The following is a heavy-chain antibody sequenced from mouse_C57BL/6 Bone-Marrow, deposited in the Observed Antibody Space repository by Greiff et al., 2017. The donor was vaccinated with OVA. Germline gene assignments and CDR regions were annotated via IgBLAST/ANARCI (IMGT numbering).Heavy chain of an antibody. J-gene: IGHJ4*01. CDR1: GYTFTSYW. CDR3: ASRLEAMDY. Sequence: QVQLQQPGAELVKPGASVKLSCKASGYTFTSYWMQWVKQRPGQGLEWIGEIDPSDSYTNYNQKFKGKATLTVDTSSRTAYMQLSRLTSEDSAVYYCASRLEAMDYWGQGTSVTVSS. V-gene: IGHV1-50*01. D-gene: IGHD4-1*01. CDR2: IDPSDSYT.